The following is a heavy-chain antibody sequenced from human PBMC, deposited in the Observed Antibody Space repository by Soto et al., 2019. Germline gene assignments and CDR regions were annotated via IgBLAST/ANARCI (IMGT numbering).Heavy chain of an antibody. J-gene: IGHJ4*02. D-gene: IGHD3-3*01. CDR3: AAMHYNFWSGSVDY. Sequence: ESGGGVVQPGRSLRVSCSASGFTFSNFVMHWVRQGPGKGLEWVAVISYDGSQKHYADSVKGRFTISRDNSNKTLFLHMNSLRAEDTAVYYCAAMHYNFWSGSVDYWGQGIHVTVSS. CDR1: GFTFSNFV. V-gene: IGHV3-30-3*01. CDR2: ISYDGSQK.